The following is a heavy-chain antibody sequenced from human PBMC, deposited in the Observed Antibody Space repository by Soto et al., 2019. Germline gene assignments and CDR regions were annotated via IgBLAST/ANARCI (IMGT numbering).Heavy chain of an antibody. V-gene: IGHV3-13*01. J-gene: IGHJ6*03. CDR3: ARGTYYDFWSGYSRYYYYYMDV. Sequence: EVQLVESGGGLVQPGGSLRLSCAASGFTFSSYDMHWVRQATGKGLEWVSAIGTAGDTYYPGSVKGRFTISRENAKNSLYLQMNSLRAGDTAVYYCARGTYYDFWSGYSRYYYYYMDVWGKGTTVTVSS. CDR2: IGTAGDT. CDR1: GFTFSSYD. D-gene: IGHD3-3*01.